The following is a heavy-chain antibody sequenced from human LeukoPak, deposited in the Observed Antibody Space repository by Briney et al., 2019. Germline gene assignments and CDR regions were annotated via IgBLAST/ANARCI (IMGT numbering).Heavy chain of an antibody. Sequence: GGSLRLSCAASGFTFSSYAMSWVRQAPGKGLGWVSVISGSGSSTYYADSVKGRFTISRDNSMNTLSLQMNSLRAEDTAVYYCAKGDSTSCCRGEVSWGQGTLVTVSS. D-gene: IGHD2-2*01. CDR3: AKGDSTSCCRGEVS. CDR2: ISGSGSST. J-gene: IGHJ5*02. CDR1: GFTFSSYA. V-gene: IGHV3-23*01.